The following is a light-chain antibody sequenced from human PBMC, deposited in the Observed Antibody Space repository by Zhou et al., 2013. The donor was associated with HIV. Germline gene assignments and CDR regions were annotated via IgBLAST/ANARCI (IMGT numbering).Light chain of an antibody. CDR3: QQYEF. Sequence: LTQSPGTLSLSPGETAIISCRTSQYGSLAWYQQRPGQAPRLVIYSDSTRAAGIPDRFSGSRWGADYNLTISNLESGDFGVYYCQQYEFFGQGTK. CDR2: SDS. V-gene: IGKV3-20*01. CDR1: QYGS. J-gene: IGKJ2*01.